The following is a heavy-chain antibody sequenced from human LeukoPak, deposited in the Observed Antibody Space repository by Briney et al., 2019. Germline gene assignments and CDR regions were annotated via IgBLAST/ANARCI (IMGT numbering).Heavy chain of an antibody. CDR3: AKDPAVVRENWFDP. J-gene: IGHJ5*02. CDR2: ISGSGGST. V-gene: IGHV3-23*01. D-gene: IGHD3-10*01. CDR1: GFTFSSYA. Sequence: PGGFLRLSCAASGFTFSSYAMSWVRQAPGKGLEWVSAISGSGGSTYYADSVKGRFTISRDNSKNTLYLQMNSLRAEDTAVYYCAKDPAVVRENWFDPWGQGTLVTVSS.